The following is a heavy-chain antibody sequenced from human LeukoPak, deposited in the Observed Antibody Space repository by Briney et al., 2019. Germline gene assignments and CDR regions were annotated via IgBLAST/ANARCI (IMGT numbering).Heavy chain of an antibody. CDR3: ARARGYFANYFDS. D-gene: IGHD3-22*01. CDR1: GGSISSSSYY. J-gene: IGHJ4*02. Sequence: SETLSLTCTVSGGSISSSSYYWSWIRQPPGKGLEWIGNIYYSGSTYYNPSLKSRLTISVDTSKNQFSLKLTSVTAADTTVYYCARARGYFANYFDSWGQGTLVTVSS. V-gene: IGHV4-39*07. CDR2: IYYSGST.